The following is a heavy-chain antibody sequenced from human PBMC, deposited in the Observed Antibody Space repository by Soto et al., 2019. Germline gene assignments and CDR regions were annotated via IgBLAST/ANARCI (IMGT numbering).Heavy chain of an antibody. Sequence: ASVKVSCKASGYTFTTYTLQWLRQAPGQRLEWIGWINPGNGDTKYSQTFQGRVTITSDTSASTAYMELSSLGSEDTAVYYCTRDPGRSWFDPWGQGTLVTVSS. V-gene: IGHV1-3*01. CDR3: TRDPGRSWFDP. J-gene: IGHJ5*02. CDR1: GYTFTTYT. CDR2: INPGNGDT. D-gene: IGHD3-10*01.